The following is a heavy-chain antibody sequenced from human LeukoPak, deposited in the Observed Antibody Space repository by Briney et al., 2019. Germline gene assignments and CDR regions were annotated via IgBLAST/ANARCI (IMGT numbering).Heavy chain of an antibody. V-gene: IGHV3-7*03. CDR1: GFTFSTYW. Sequence: PGGSLRLSCAASGFTFSTYWMSWVRQAPGKGLEWVANIKQDGSEKYYVDSVRGRFTISRDNAKNSLYLQMNSLRADDTAVYYCATINDAFDIWGQGTMVTVSS. J-gene: IGHJ3*02. CDR3: ATINDAFDI. CDR2: IKQDGSEK.